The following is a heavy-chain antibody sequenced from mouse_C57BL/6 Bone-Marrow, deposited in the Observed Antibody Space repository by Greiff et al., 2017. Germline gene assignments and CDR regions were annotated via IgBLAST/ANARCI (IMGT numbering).Heavy chain of an antibody. CDR2: IYPRSGNT. J-gene: IGHJ2*01. CDR3: AREGDYGSSLYYFDY. CDR1: GYTFTSYG. D-gene: IGHD1-1*01. Sequence: VQLQQSGAELARPGASVKLSCKASGYTFTSYGISWVKQRTGQGLEWIGEIYPRSGNTYYNEKFKGKATLTADKSSSTAYMELRSLTSEDSAVYFCAREGDYGSSLYYFDYWGQGTTLTVSS. V-gene: IGHV1-81*01.